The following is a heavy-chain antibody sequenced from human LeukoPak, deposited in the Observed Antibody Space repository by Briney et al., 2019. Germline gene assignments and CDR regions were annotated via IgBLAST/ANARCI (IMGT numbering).Heavy chain of an antibody. J-gene: IGHJ1*01. CDR2: INHSGST. D-gene: IGHD3-22*01. CDR1: GGFINDYY. Sequence: PSETLSLTCSVSGGFINDYYWSWIRQPPGKGLEWIGEINHSGSTNYNPSLKSRVTISVDTSKNQFSLKLSSVTAADTAVYYCARVRYYDSSGYYSIHRAPRRAEYFQHWGQGTLVTVSS. V-gene: IGHV4-34*01. CDR3: ARVRYYDSSGYYSIHRAPRRAEYFQH.